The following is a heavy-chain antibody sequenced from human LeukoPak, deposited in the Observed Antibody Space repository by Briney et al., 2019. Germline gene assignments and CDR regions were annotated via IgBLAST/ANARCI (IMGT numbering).Heavy chain of an antibody. J-gene: IGHJ4*02. Sequence: GGSLRLSCAASGYIFSTYGMHWVRQAPGKGLEWVAVVWSGGNNKYYSDSVKGRFTISRDNSKNTLYLEMNSLRAEDTAVYYCAKDGQVGAIGYFDYRGQGTLVTVSS. CDR3: AKDGQVGAIGYFDY. V-gene: IGHV3-33*06. CDR1: GYIFSTYG. D-gene: IGHD1-26*01. CDR2: VWSGGNNK.